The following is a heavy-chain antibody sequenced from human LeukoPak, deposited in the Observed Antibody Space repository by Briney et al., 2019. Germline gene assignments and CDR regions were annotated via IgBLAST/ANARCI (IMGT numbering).Heavy chain of an antibody. D-gene: IGHD2/OR15-2a*01. CDR3: ARGKNNAFDY. CDR1: GDSVSSTNGAA. Sequence: QTLSLTCALSGDSVSSTNGAAWTWTSQSPSRGFEWLGRTYYRARWYNDYAESVKSRITVNRDTSKNQISLQLNSVTPEDTAVYYCARGKNNAFDYWGQGTLVTVSS. J-gene: IGHJ4*02. CDR2: TYYRARWYN. V-gene: IGHV6-1*01.